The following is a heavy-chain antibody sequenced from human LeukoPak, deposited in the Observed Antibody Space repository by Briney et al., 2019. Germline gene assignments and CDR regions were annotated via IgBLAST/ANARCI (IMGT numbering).Heavy chain of an antibody. CDR1: GYTFTSYD. CDR3: ARGDYYDSSGYSRGCDY. V-gene: IGHV1-8*01. D-gene: IGHD3-22*01. J-gene: IGHJ4*02. CDR2: MNPNSGNT. Sequence: ASMKVSCKASGYTFTSYDINWVRQATGQGLEWMGWMNPNSGNTGYAQKFQGRVTMTRNTSISTAYMELSSLRSEDTAVYYCARGDYYDSSGYSRGCDYWGQGTLVTVSS.